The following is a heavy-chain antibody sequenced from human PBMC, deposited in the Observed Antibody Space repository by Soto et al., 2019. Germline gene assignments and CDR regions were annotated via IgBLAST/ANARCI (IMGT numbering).Heavy chain of an antibody. CDR1: GFTFSSYG. CDR2: ISYDGNNK. D-gene: IGHD4-17*01. Sequence: QVQLVESGGGVVQPGTSLRLSCAASGFTFSSYGMHWVRQAPGKGLEWVALISYDGNNKWYADSVKGRFTISRDSSKSTLFLQMNNLRVEYTAVYYCAKRDDYGGEFDYWGQGTLVTVSS. J-gene: IGHJ4*02. V-gene: IGHV3-30*18. CDR3: AKRDDYGGEFDY.